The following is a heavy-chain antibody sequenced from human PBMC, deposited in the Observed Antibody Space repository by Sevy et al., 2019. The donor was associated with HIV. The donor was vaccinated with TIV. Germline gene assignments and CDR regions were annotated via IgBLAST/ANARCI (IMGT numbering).Heavy chain of an antibody. J-gene: IGHJ3*02. CDR2: TYYRSKWYN. D-gene: IGHD3-22*01. CDR1: GDSVSSNSAA. V-gene: IGHV6-1*01. Sequence: KQSQTLSLTCAISGDSVSSNSAAWNWIRQSPSRGLEWLGRTYYRSKWYNDYAVSVKSRITINPDTSKNQFSLQLNSVTPKDTAVYYCAGRYYYDSSGYYSDAFDIWGQGTMVTVSS. CDR3: AGRYYYDSSGYYSDAFDI.